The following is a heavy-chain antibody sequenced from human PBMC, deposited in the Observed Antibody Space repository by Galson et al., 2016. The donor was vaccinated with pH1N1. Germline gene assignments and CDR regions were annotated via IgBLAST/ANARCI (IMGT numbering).Heavy chain of an antibody. CDR2: VGSAGDN. Sequence: SLRLSCAASGFTFMSYEMNWVRQAPGKGLEWVSAVGSAGDNHYVDSVKGRFTVSRDNAKNSLYLQMNSLRAGDTAIYYCARGARFGAGWFDSWGQGALVTVSS. D-gene: IGHD3-16*01. CDR3: ARGARFGAGWFDS. V-gene: IGHV3-13*01. J-gene: IGHJ5*01. CDR1: GFTFMSYE.